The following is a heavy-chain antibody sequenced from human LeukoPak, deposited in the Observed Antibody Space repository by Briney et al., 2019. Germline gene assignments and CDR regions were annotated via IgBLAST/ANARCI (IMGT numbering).Heavy chain of an antibody. D-gene: IGHD3-3*01. CDR1: GDSVSGNSAA. J-gene: IGHJ4*02. CDR3: ARDLARITIFGVVRVFDY. V-gene: IGHV6-1*01. CDR2: TYYRSKWYN. Sequence: SQTLSLTCAISGDSVSGNSAAWNWIRQSPSRGLEWLGRTYYRSKWYNDYAVSVKSRITINPDTSKNQFSLQLNSVTPEDTAVYYCARDLARITIFGVVRVFDYWGQGTLVTVSS.